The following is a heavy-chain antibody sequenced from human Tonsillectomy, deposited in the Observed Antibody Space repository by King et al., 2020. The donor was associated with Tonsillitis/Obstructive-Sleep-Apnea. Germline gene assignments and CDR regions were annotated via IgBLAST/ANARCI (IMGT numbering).Heavy chain of an antibody. CDR1: GFSLSNARMG. D-gene: IGHD2-2*01. CDR2: IFSNDEK. Sequence: TLKESGPVLVKPTETLTLTCTVSGFSLSNARMGVSWIRQPPGKALEWLAHIFSNDEKSYSTSLKSRHTISKDTSRSQVVLTMTNMDPVDTATYYCARASYCSSTRCPFDYWGQGALVTVSS. CDR3: ARASYCSSTRCPFDY. V-gene: IGHV2-26*01. J-gene: IGHJ4*02.